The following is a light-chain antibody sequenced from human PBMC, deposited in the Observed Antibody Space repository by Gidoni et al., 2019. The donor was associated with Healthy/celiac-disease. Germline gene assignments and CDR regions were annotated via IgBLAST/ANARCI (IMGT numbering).Light chain of an antibody. CDR3: QQRSNWPPLT. Sequence: PGERATLSCRASQSVSSYLAWYQQKPGQAPRLLIYDASNRATGIPARFSGSGSGTDFTLTISRLEPEDFAVYYCQQRSNWPPLTFGGGTKVEIK. CDR1: QSVSSY. V-gene: IGKV3-11*01. CDR2: DAS. J-gene: IGKJ4*01.